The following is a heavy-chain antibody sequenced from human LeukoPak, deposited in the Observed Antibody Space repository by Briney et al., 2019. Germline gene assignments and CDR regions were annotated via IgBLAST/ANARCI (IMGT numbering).Heavy chain of an antibody. CDR2: IWYDGSIK. J-gene: IGHJ5*02. Sequence: PGRSLRLSCAASGFTFSSYGMHWVRQAPGKGLEWVAVIWYDGSIKYYADSVKGRFTISRDNSKNTLYLQMNSLRAEDTAVYYCARGSGYYDSSGYYNWFDPWGQGTLVTVSS. CDR1: GFTFSSYG. V-gene: IGHV3-33*01. D-gene: IGHD3-22*01. CDR3: ARGSGYYDSSGYYNWFDP.